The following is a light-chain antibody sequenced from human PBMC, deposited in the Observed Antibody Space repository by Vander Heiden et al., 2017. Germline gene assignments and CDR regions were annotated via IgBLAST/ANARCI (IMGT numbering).Light chain of an antibody. V-gene: IGKV3-20*01. J-gene: IGKJ1*01. CDR3: QQYGSSQWT. CDR2: GAS. Sequence: IVLTQSPGTLSLSPGERATLSCRASQSVSSSYLAWYQQKPGQAPRLLIYGASSRATGIPDRFSGSGSGTDFTRTIRRLEPEDFAVYYCQQYGSSQWTFGQGTKVEIK. CDR1: QSVSSSY.